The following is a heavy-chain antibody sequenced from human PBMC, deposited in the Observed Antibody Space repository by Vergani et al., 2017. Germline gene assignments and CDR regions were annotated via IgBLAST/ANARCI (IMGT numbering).Heavy chain of an antibody. D-gene: IGHD3-9*01. CDR1: GFTFSSHG. V-gene: IGHV3-23*01. J-gene: IGHJ4*02. CDR3: AKQYFVSGDYLFDY. CDR2: ISGSGVSA. Sequence: EVQLLESGGGVVQPGGSLRLSCAASGFTFSSHGMNWVRQAPGKGLEWVSGISGSGVSAYYTDSVKGRFTISRDNSKNMLFLQMNNLRTEDTAIYYCAKQYFVSGDYLFDYWCQGTLVTVSS.